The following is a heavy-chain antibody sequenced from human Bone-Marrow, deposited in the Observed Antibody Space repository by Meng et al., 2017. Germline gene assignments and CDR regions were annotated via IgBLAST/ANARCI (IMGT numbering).Heavy chain of an antibody. CDR1: LCANPISNG. CDR2: IYHSGST. Sequence: GLVQTYLTRAVTLARSLCANPISNGLRWFRQPPGKGLDGIGEIYHSGSTNYNPSLKSRVTISVDKSKNQFSLKLSSVTAADTAVYYCARVRVEYWYFDLWGRGTLVTVSS. V-gene: IGHV4-4*02. CDR3: ARVRVEYWYFDL. J-gene: IGHJ2*01.